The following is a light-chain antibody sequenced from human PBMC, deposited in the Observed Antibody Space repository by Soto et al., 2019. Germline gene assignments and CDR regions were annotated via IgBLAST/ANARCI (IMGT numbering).Light chain of an antibody. J-gene: IGLJ1*01. CDR1: SSDIGTYNY. V-gene: IGLV2-14*01. Sequence: QSALTQPASVSGSPGQSITVSCTGTSSDIGTYNYVSWYQQHPGKAPKVIIYEVNNRPSGVSNRFSGSKSGNTASLTISGLQAEDEAEYYCSSYTNINTRACVFGTGTKLTVL. CDR2: EVN. CDR3: SSYTNINTRACV.